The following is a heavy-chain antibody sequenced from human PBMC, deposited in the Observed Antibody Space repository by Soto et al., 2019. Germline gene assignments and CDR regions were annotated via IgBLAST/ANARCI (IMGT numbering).Heavy chain of an antibody. V-gene: IGHV4-34*01. CDR2: IDHSGYT. D-gene: IGHD3-3*01. Sequence: SETLSLTCTVYGGSFSSNYWSWIGQPPGKGLEWIGEIDHSGYTNYNPSLKSRVTISVDTSKNQFSLRLTSVTAADTAVYYCARVREWFDPWGDGPRVPASS. CDR3: ARVREWFDP. J-gene: IGHJ5*02. CDR1: GGSFSSNY.